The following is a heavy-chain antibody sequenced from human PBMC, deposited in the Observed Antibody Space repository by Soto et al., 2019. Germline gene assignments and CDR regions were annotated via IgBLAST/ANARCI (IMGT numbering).Heavy chain of an antibody. CDR3: APLTGV. CDR1: GFTLRDHY. V-gene: IGHV3-72*01. CDR2: SRNKANSFTT. Sequence: EVQLVESGGGLVQPGGPLRLSCAASGFTLRDHYMDWVRQAPGKGLEWVGRSRNKANSFTTDYAASVKGRFTISRDDSKNSLYPQMNSLKAEDTAVYYCAPLTGVWGQGTLVTVSS. J-gene: IGHJ1*01. D-gene: IGHD2-8*01.